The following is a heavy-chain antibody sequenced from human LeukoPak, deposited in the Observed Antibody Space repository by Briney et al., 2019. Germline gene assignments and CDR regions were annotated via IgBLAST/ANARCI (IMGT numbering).Heavy chain of an antibody. J-gene: IGHJ4*02. Sequence: PGGSLRLSCAASGFTFSSYAMSWVRQAPGKGLEWVSAISGSGGSTYYADSVKGRFTISRDNSKNTLYLQMNSLRAEDTAVYYCAKFRERGYSSSWYLKYYFDYWGQGTLVTVSS. CDR2: ISGSGGST. CDR3: AKFRERGYSSSWYLKYYFDY. D-gene: IGHD6-13*01. CDR1: GFTFSSYA. V-gene: IGHV3-23*01.